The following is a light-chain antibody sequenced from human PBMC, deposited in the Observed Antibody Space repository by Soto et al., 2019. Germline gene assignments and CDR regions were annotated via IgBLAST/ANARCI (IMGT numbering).Light chain of an antibody. CDR3: TSYRSGSTPVV. J-gene: IGLJ2*01. Sequence: QSVLTQPPSVSGAPGQRVTISCTGSSSNIGAGYDVHWYQQLPGTAPKLLIYGNSNRPSGVPDRFSGSKSGTSASLAITGLQAEDEADYYCTSYRSGSTPVVFGGGTKLTVL. CDR1: SSNIGAGYD. V-gene: IGLV1-40*01. CDR2: GNS.